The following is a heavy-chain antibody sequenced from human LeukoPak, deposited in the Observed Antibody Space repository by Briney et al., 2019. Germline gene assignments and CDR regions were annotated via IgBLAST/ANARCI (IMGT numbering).Heavy chain of an antibody. V-gene: IGHV1-3*01. CDR1: GYTFTSYA. D-gene: IGHD3-10*01. CDR2: INAGNGNT. CDR3: ARDPVLPWFGELPFPFDY. Sequence: ASVKVSCKASGYTFTSYAMHWVRQAPGQRLEWMGWINAGNGNTKYSQKFQGRVTITRDTSASTAYMELSSLRSEDTAVYYCARDPVLPWFGELPFPFDYWGRGTLVTVSS. J-gene: IGHJ4*02.